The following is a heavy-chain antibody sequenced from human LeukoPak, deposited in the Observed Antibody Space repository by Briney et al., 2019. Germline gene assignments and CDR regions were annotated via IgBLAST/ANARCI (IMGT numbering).Heavy chain of an antibody. D-gene: IGHD2-8*02. CDR1: GFAVTSSY. V-gene: IGHV3-53*05. CDR2: ISSGSST. Sequence: PGGSLRLSCAVSGFAVTSSYMTWVRQTPGKGLEWVSIISSGSSTYYIDSVKGRFTISRDNSESTVFLQMNSLRLEDAGVYYCARDTYWSLFYWGQGTLLTVSS. J-gene: IGHJ4*02. CDR3: ARDTYWSLFY.